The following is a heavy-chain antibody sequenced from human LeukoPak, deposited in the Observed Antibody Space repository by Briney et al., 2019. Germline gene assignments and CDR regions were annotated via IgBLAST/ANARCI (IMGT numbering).Heavy chain of an antibody. D-gene: IGHD3-22*01. J-gene: IGHJ3*02. Sequence: GGSLRLSCAASGFTVSTYYMNWVRQAPGKGLEWVSIFYPGGSTFYADSVKGRFTISRDNSENSLYLQMNSLRAEDTAVYYCARAAYYYDSSGYYHDAFDIWGQGTMVTVSS. CDR1: GFTVSTYY. CDR2: FYPGGST. V-gene: IGHV3-66*01. CDR3: ARAAYYYDSSGYYHDAFDI.